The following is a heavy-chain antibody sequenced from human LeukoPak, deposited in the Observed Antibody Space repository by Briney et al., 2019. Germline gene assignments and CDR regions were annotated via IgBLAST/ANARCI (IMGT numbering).Heavy chain of an antibody. CDR1: GGSISSYY. CDR3: ARGGLESGGASY. CDR2: IYYSGST. Sequence: SETLSLTCTVSGGSISSYYWSWIRRPPGKGLEWIGYIYYSGSTNYNPSLKSRVTISVDTSKNQFSLKLSSVTAADTAVYYCARGGLESGGASYWGQGTLVTVSS. D-gene: IGHD2-15*01. V-gene: IGHV4-59*01. J-gene: IGHJ4*02.